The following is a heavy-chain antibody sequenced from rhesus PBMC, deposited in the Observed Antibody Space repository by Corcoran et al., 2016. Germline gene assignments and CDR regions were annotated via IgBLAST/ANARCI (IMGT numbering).Heavy chain of an antibody. CDR1: GGSISSSY. D-gene: IGHD5-36*01. J-gene: IGHJ4*01. Sequence: QLLLQESGPGLVKPSETLSVTCAVSGGSISSSYWSWIRQAPGKGLDWIGYIYGCGSSTNYNPSLKSRVTLSVDTSKNQLSLKLSSVTAADTAVYYCASAQDIAGSRYFDYWGPGVLVTVSS. CDR3: ASAQDIAGSRYFDY. CDR2: IYGCGSST. V-gene: IGHV4-169*02.